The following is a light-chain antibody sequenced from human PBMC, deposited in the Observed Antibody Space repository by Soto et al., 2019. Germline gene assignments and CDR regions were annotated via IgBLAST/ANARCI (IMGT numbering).Light chain of an antibody. Sequence: DIQMTQSPSSLSASVGAIVTITCQASQDISNYLNWYQQKPGKAPKLLIYEASNLETGVPARFSGSGAGKDFTFAISSLQPEEIATYYCQQYYYLPHFGGGTNVEFK. CDR2: EAS. J-gene: IGKJ4*01. CDR1: QDISNY. CDR3: QQYYYLPH. V-gene: IGKV1-33*01.